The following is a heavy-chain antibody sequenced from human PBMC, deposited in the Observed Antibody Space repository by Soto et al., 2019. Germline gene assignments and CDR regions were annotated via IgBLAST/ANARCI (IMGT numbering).Heavy chain of an antibody. CDR2: ISYDGSNK. J-gene: IGHJ3*02. V-gene: IGHV3-30*18. D-gene: IGHD4-17*01. CDR3: GKDPNGDYIGAFDI. CDR1: GFTFSSYG. Sequence: PGGSLRLSCAASGFTFSSYGMHWVRQAPGKGLEWVAVISYDGSNKYYADSVKGRFTISRDNSENTLYLQMNSLRAEDTAVYYCGKDPNGDYIGAFDIWGQGTMVTVSS.